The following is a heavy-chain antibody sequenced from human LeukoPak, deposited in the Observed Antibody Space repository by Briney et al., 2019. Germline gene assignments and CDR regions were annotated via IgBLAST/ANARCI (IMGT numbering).Heavy chain of an antibody. V-gene: IGHV3-33*06. CDR1: GFTFSSYG. J-gene: IGHJ3*02. D-gene: IGHD2-15*01. CDR3: AKERNDCSGGSCHYLDDFDI. CDR2: IWYDGSNK. Sequence: GGSLRLSCAASGFTFSSYGMHWVRQAPGKGLEWVAVIWYDGSNKYYADSVKGRFTISRDNSKNTLYLQMNSLRAEDTAVYYCAKERNDCSGGSCHYLDDFDIWGQGTMVTVSS.